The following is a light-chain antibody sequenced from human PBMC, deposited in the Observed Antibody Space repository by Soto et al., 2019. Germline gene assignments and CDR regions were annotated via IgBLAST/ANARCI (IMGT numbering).Light chain of an antibody. CDR2: EVN. CDR3: SSYAGSILYV. CDR1: SSDVGGYNY. Sequence: QSALAQPPSASGSPGQSVTISCTGTSSDVGGYNYVSWYQQYPGKAPKLMIYEVNKRPSGVPDRFSGSKSGNTASLTVSGLQAEDEADYYCSSYAGSILYVFGTGTKATVL. J-gene: IGLJ1*01. V-gene: IGLV2-8*01.